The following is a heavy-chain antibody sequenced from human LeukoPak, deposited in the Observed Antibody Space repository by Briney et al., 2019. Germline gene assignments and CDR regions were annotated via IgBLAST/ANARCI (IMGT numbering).Heavy chain of an antibody. D-gene: IGHD3-22*01. Sequence: PSETLSLTCAVYGGSFSGYYWTWLRQPPGKGPEWIGEINYSGRTNYNPSLKRGGTISVDTSRNQFSLKVSSVTAADTAVYYCARGPSERYYESSGYYYFDYWGQGTLVTVSS. CDR2: INYSGRT. CDR3: ARGPSERYYESSGYYYFDY. V-gene: IGHV4-34*01. J-gene: IGHJ4*02. CDR1: GGSFSGYY.